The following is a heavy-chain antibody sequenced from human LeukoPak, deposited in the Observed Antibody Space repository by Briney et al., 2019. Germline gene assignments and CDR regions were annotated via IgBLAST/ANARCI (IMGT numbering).Heavy chain of an antibody. J-gene: IGHJ3*02. CDR1: GGTFSSYA. D-gene: IGHD3-22*01. CDR3: ARRRSYYDSSGYTFDI. CDR2: IIPIFGTK. V-gene: IGHV1-69*13. Sequence: SVKVSCKTSGGTFSSYALSWVRQAPGQGLEWMGGIIPIFGTKNYAQTFQGRVTITADESTSTAYMELSSLRSEDTAVYYCARRRSYYDSSGYTFDIWGQGTMVTVSS.